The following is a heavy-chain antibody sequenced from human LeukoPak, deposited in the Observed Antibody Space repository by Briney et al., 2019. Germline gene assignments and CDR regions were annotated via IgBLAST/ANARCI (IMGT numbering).Heavy chain of an antibody. CDR2: ISSSSSYI. CDR1: GFTFSSYE. D-gene: IGHD6-6*01. V-gene: IGHV3-21*01. J-gene: IGHJ4*02. CDR3: ARGLSGYASSLGY. Sequence: GGSLRLSCAASGFTFSSYEMNWVRQAPGKGLEWVSSISSSSSYIYYADSVKGRFTISRDNAKNSLYLQMHSLRAEDTAVYYCARGLSGYASSLGYWGQGTLVTVSA.